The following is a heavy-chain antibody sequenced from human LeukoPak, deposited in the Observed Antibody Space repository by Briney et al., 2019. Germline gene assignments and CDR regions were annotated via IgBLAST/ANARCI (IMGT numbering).Heavy chain of an antibody. CDR2: ISHSGNT. CDR3: ARVAAKTVEY. V-gene: IGHV4-59*02. D-gene: IGHD2-15*01. Sequence: SETLSLTCIVSGGAVNSYYWSWIRQTPEKGLEWIGYISHSGNTDYAPSLKSRVTMSLDTSKNQFSLKLSSVTAADTALYYCARVAAKTVEYWGQGTLVTVSS. J-gene: IGHJ4*02. CDR1: GGAVNSYY.